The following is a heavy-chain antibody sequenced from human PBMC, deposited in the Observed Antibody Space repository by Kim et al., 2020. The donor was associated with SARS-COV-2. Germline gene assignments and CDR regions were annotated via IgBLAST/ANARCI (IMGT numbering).Heavy chain of an antibody. J-gene: IGHJ6*01. V-gene: IGHV3-9*03. CDR2: IRWNRGSI. Sequence: GGSLRLSCAASGFTFDEYAMHGFRQAPGKGLDWVSGIRWNRGSIRYAESVKGRFTISRDNAKNFLYLQMYSLSAEDMAWEYCTTHLRSSWSDYIPPYYY. CDR3: TTHLRSSWSDYIPPYYY. CDR1: GFTFDEYA. D-gene: IGHD3-10*01.